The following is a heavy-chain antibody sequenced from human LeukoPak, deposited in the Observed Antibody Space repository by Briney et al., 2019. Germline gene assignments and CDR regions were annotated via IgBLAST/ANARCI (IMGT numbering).Heavy chain of an antibody. CDR2: ISSSGTNI. J-gene: IGHJ4*02. CDR3: AREEVRGYLDY. Sequence: GGSLRLSCAVSGFTFSAYSMNWVRQAPGKGLEWVSYISSSGTNIHYADSVKGRFTFSRDNAKNSLYLQVSSLRVEDTAVYFCAREEVRGYLDYWGQGILVTVSS. V-gene: IGHV3-48*01. D-gene: IGHD3-10*01. CDR1: GFTFSAYS.